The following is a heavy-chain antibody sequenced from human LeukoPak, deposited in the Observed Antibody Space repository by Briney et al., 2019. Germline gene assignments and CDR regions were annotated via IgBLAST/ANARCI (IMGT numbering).Heavy chain of an antibody. J-gene: IGHJ4*02. Sequence: GGSLRLSCAASGFTFSSYGMHWVRQAPGKGLEWVAVIWYDGSNKYYADSVKGRFTISRDNSKNTLYLQMNSLRAEDTAVYYCARRIVVVPAAIRELDYWGQGTLVTVSS. CDR3: ARRIVVVPAAIRELDY. V-gene: IGHV3-33*01. D-gene: IGHD2-2*01. CDR1: GFTFSSYG. CDR2: IWYDGSNK.